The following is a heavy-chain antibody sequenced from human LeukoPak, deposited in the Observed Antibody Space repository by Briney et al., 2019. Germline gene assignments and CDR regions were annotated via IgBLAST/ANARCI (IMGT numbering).Heavy chain of an antibody. V-gene: IGHV1-2*02. Sequence: GASVKVSCKASGYTFIDYYMHWVRQAPGQGLEWMGWIDPKSGGTSYAQKFQVRVAMIRDTSISTAYMELTRLTSDDTAVYYCARAYSSGWYGSTDYWGQGTLVTVSS. J-gene: IGHJ4*02. D-gene: IGHD6-19*01. CDR1: GYTFIDYY. CDR2: IDPKSGGT. CDR3: ARAYSSGWYGSTDY.